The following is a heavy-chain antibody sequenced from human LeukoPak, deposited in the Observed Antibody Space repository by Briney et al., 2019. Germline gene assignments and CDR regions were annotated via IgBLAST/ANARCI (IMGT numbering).Heavy chain of an antibody. CDR2: IYHSGST. D-gene: IGHD4-11*01. CDR1: GYSFSSGYY. V-gene: IGHV4-38-2*01. Sequence: SETLSLTCAVSGYSFSSGYYWGWIRQPPGKGLEWIGSIYHSGSTYYNPSLTSQVTISVDTSKNQFSLKLSSVTAADTAVYYCAGTTNHYYYYYMDVWGKGTTATVSS. CDR3: AGTTNHYYYYYMDV. J-gene: IGHJ6*03.